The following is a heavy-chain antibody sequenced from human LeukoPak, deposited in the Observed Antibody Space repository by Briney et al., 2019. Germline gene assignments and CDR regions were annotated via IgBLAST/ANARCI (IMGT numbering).Heavy chain of an antibody. J-gene: IGHJ4*02. CDR1: GFTFSSYA. D-gene: IGHD1-26*01. V-gene: IGHV3-23*01. CDR3: AKDTWELLQAPFDY. Sequence: TGGSLRLSCAASGFTFSSYAMSWVRQAPGKGLEWVSAISGSGGSTYYADSVKGRFTISRDNSKNTLYLQMNSLRAEDTAVYYCAKDTWELLQAPFDYWGQGTLVTVSS. CDR2: ISGSGGST.